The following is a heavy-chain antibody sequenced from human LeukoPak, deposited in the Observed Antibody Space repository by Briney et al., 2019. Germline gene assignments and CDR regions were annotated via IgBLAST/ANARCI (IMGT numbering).Heavy chain of an antibody. J-gene: IGHJ4*02. D-gene: IGHD6-13*01. CDR1: GFTFSSYA. Sequence: GGSLRLSCAASGFTFSSYAMHWVRQAPGKGLEWVAVISYDGSNKYYADSVKGRFTISRDNSKNTLYLQMNSLRAEDTAVYYCARESLAAAEEGAFDYWGQGTLVTVSS. V-gene: IGHV3-30-3*01. CDR3: ARESLAAAEEGAFDY. CDR2: ISYDGSNK.